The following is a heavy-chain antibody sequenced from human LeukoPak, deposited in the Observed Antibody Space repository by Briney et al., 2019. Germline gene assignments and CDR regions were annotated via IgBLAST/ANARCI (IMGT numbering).Heavy chain of an antibody. D-gene: IGHD3-22*01. Sequence: PSETLSLTCAVYGGSFSGYYWSWTRQPPGKGLEWIGEINHSGSTNYNPSLKSRVTISVDTSKNQFSLKLSSVTAADTAVYYCARAGSSGYYSPEFDYWGQGTLVTVSS. CDR3: ARAGSSGYYSPEFDY. CDR1: GGSFSGYY. J-gene: IGHJ4*02. V-gene: IGHV4-34*01. CDR2: INHSGST.